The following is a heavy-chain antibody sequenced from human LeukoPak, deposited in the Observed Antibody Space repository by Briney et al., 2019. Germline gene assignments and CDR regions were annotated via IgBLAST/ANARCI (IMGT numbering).Heavy chain of an antibody. Sequence: PGGSLRLSCAASGFTFGSYAMSWVRQAPGKGLEWVSYISSSSSSTNFADSVRGRFTISRDNAKNSLYLQMNSLRAEDTGVYYCARDRIMEAFDRWAQSTIVPVSS. CDR2: ISSSSSST. CDR1: GFTFGSYA. D-gene: IGHD3-3*01. V-gene: IGHV3-48*04. J-gene: IGHJ3*01. CDR3: ARDRIMEAFDR.